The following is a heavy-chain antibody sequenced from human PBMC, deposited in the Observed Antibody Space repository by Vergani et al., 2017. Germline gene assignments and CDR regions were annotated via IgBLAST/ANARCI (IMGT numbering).Heavy chain of an antibody. Sequence: QVQLVESGGGVVQPGGSMRLSCSASGLTLSSYGVHWVRQAPGRGLESVTFTQPHEDGAFYSASVRGRFTVSRDNSKNTLYLEMNRLNVDDTAIYYCGKTQGTVVGTWWFDPWGQGTPVTVSS. CDR3: GKTQGTVVGTWWFDP. CDR1: GLTLSSYG. D-gene: IGHD1-7*01. V-gene: IGHV3-30*02. J-gene: IGHJ5*02. CDR2: TQPHEDGA.